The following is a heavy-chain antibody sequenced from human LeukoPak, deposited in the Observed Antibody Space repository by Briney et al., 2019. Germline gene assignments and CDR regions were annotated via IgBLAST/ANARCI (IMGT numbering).Heavy chain of an antibody. CDR2: ISNNGGST. J-gene: IGHJ4*02. CDR3: AKDYGGNSRFDY. V-gene: IGHV3-64*04. CDR1: GFTFSAYA. D-gene: IGHD4-23*01. Sequence: GGSLRLSCSASGFTFSAYAMYWVRQAPGKGLEYVSGISNNGGSTYYADSVKGRFTISRDNSKNTLYLQMNSLRAEDTAVYYCAKDYGGNSRFDYWGQGTLVTVSS.